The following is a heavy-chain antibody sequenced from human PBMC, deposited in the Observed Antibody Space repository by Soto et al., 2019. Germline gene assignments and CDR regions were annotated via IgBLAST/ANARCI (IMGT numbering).Heavy chain of an antibody. CDR2: INPNSGGT. Sequence: ASVKVSCKASGYTFTGYYMHWVRQAPGQGLEWMGWINPNSGGTNYAQKFQGWVTMTRDTSISTAYMELSRLRSDDTAVYYCARDGAYCSGGSCFVGNNWFDPWGQGTLVTVSS. CDR3: ARDGAYCSGGSCFVGNNWFDP. D-gene: IGHD2-15*01. V-gene: IGHV1-2*04. CDR1: GYTFTGYY. J-gene: IGHJ5*02.